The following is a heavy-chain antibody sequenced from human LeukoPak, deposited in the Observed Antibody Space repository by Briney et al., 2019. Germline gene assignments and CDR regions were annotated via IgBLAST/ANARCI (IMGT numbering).Heavy chain of an antibody. CDR1: GYTFTSYY. D-gene: IGHD3-22*01. CDR3: ARAPGDYYDSSGYPDINWFDP. CDR2: INPSGGST. V-gene: IGHV1-46*01. Sequence: GASVKVSCKASGYTFTSYYMHWVRQAPGQGLEWMGIINPSGGSTSYAQKFQGRVTMTRDTSTSTVYMELSSLRSEDTAVYYCARAPGDYYDSSGYPDINWFDPWGQGTLVTVSS. J-gene: IGHJ5*02.